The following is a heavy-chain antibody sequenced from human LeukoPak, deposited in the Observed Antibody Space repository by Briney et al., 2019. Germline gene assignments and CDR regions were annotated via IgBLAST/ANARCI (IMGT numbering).Heavy chain of an antibody. D-gene: IGHD4-17*01. CDR2: ISSSSSYI. CDR1: GFTFSSYS. V-gene: IGHV3-21*01. J-gene: IGHJ4*02. Sequence: PGGSLRLSCAASGFTFSSYSMNWVRQAPGKGLEWVSSISSSSSYIYYADSVKGRFTISRDNAKNSLYLQMNSLRAEDTAVYYCARFYGDYYGYFDYWGQGTLVTVSP. CDR3: ARFYGDYYGYFDY.